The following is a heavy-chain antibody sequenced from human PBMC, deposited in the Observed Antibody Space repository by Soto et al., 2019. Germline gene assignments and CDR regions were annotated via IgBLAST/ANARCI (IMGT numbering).Heavy chain of an antibody. V-gene: IGHV1-18*01. Sequence: GASVKVSCKASGYTFTSYGISWVRQAPGQGLEWMGWISAYNGNTNYAQKLQGRVTMTTDTSTSTAYMELRSLRSDDTAVYYCARDPYSSSWYPHYYYYYYMDVWGKGTTVTVSS. J-gene: IGHJ6*03. CDR3: ARDPYSSSWYPHYYYYYYMDV. D-gene: IGHD6-13*01. CDR1: GYTFTSYG. CDR2: ISAYNGNT.